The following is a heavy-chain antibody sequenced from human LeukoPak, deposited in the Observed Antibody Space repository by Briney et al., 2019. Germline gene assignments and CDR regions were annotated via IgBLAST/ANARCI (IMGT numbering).Heavy chain of an antibody. Sequence: SETLSLTCTVSGGSISSYYWSWIRQPPGKGLEWIGYIYYSGSTNYNPSLKSRVTISVDTSKNQFSLKLSSVTAADTAVYYCARNAAIYDILTGYYIPDYFDYWGQGTLVTVSS. CDR2: IYYSGST. D-gene: IGHD3-9*01. J-gene: IGHJ4*02. CDR3: ARNAAIYDILTGYYIPDYFDY. CDR1: GGSISSYY. V-gene: IGHV4-59*01.